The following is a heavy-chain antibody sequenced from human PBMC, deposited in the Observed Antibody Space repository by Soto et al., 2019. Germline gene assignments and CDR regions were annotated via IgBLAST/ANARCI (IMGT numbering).Heavy chain of an antibody. CDR1: GFSLSTSGVG. CDR3: AARAVAGTFDF. D-gene: IGHD6-19*01. V-gene: IGHV2-5*02. CDR2: IYWDDDK. Sequence: QITLKESGPPLVKPTQTLTLTCTFSGFSLSTSGVGVGWMRQPPGKALEWLALIYWDDDKRYSPSLKSRLTSPKDPSKNQVVLTITNMDPGDTATYYSAARAVAGTFDFWGQGTLVTVSP. J-gene: IGHJ4*02.